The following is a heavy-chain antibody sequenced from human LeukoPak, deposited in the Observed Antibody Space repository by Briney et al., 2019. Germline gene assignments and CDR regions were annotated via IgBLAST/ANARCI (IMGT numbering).Heavy chain of an antibody. J-gene: IGHJ4*02. CDR1: GGSISSYY. V-gene: IGHV4-4*07. Sequence: SETLSLTCTVSGGSISSYYWSWIRQPAGKGLEWTGRIYTSGSTNYNASLKSRVSMSVDTSKNQFSLKLSSVTAADTAVFYCARENSGSYREFDYWGREPWSPSRQ. CDR2: IYTSGST. D-gene: IGHD1-26*01. CDR3: ARENSGSYREFDY.